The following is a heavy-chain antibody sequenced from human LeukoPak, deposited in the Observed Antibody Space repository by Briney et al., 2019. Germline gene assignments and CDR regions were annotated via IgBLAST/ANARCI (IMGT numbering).Heavy chain of an antibody. D-gene: IGHD3-3*01. CDR1: EFTFSSYW. Sequence: PAGSLRLSCAASEFTFSSYWMHWVRQAPGKGLVWVSRVNSDGSRTNYADSVKGRFTISRDNAKNTLHLQLNSLRAEDTAVYYCARGLFETSGFSTGYWGQGTLVTDSS. J-gene: IGHJ4*02. V-gene: IGHV3-74*01. CDR2: VNSDGSRT. CDR3: ARGLFETSGFSTGY.